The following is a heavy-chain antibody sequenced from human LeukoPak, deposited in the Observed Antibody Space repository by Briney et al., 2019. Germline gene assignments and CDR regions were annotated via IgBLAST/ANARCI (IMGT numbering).Heavy chain of an antibody. Sequence: GGSLRLSCAASGFTFSSYSMNWVRQAPGKGLDWVALISYDGSNKYYADSVKGRFTISRDNSKNTLYLQMNSLRAEDTAVYYCAKDGGYGSGSYSYYYYGLDVWGQGTTVTVSS. D-gene: IGHD3-10*01. CDR2: ISYDGSNK. CDR3: AKDGGYGSGSYSYYYYGLDV. J-gene: IGHJ6*02. V-gene: IGHV3-30*18. CDR1: GFTFSSYS.